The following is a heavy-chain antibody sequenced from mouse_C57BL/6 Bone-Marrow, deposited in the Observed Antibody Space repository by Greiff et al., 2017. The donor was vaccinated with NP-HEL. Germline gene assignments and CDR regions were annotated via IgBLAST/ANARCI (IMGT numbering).Heavy chain of an antibody. CDR2: ISSGGSYT. CDR3: ARHYYSNYFDY. V-gene: IGHV5-6*01. Sequence: VQLKESGGDLVKPGGSLKLSCAASGFTFSSYGRSWVRQTPDKRLEWVATISSGGSYTYYPDSVKGRFTISRDNAKTTLYLQMSSLKSEDTAMYYCARHYYSNYFDYWGQGTTLTVSS. J-gene: IGHJ2*01. CDR1: GFTFSSYG. D-gene: IGHD2-5*01.